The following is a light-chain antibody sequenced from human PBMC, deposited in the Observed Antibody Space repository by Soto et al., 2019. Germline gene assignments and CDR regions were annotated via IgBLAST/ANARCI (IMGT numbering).Light chain of an antibody. J-gene: IGKJ5*01. CDR1: QSVTSSY. Sequence: EIVLTQSPGTLSLAPGERATLSCRASQSVTSSYLAWYQLKPGQAPRLLIYDAFSRAPGIPARFSGGGSGTDFTLTISSLEPEDFGVYYCQQRHNWPITFGQGTRLEIK. V-gene: IGKV3D-20*02. CDR3: QQRHNWPIT. CDR2: DAF.